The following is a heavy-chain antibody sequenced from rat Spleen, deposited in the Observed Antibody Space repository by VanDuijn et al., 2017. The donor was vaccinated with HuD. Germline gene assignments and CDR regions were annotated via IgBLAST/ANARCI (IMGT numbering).Heavy chain of an antibody. CDR3: ARHSGNLDY. Sequence: EVQLVESGGGLVQPGRSLKLSCTASGLSFSNYDMAWVRQAPTKGLEWVASISYDGSATYYRDSVKGRFTISRDNAKNTQYLHMDSLRSEDTATYYCARHSGNLDYWGQGVVVTVSS. V-gene: IGHV5S13*01. J-gene: IGHJ2*01. D-gene: IGHD1-1*01. CDR2: ISYDGSAT. CDR1: GLSFSNYD.